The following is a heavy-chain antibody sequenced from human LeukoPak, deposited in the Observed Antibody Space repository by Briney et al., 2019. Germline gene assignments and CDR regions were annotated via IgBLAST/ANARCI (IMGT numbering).Heavy chain of an antibody. CDR3: TSDRGIAARPLFDL. Sequence: GGSLRLSCAASGFTFSSYEMNWVRQAPGKGLEWVSYISSSGSTIYYADSVKGRFTISRDNAKNSLYLQMNSLKIEDTAVYYCTSDRGIAARPLFDLWGQGTLVTVSS. J-gene: IGHJ4*02. D-gene: IGHD6-6*01. CDR2: ISSSGSTI. V-gene: IGHV3-48*03. CDR1: GFTFSSYE.